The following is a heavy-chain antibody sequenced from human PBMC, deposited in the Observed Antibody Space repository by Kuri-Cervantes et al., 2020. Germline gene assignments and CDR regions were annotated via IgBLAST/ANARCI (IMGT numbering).Heavy chain of an antibody. CDR3: AKDTEGGAAGSAFDI. CDR1: GFTFDDYA. D-gene: IGHD6-13*01. J-gene: IGHJ3*02. CDR2: ISWNSGSI. V-gene: IGHV3-9*01. Sequence: LSLTCAASGFTFDDYAMHWVRQAPGKGLEWASGISWNSGSIGYADSVKGRFTISRDNAKNSLYLQMNSLRAEDTALYYCAKDTEGGAAGSAFDIWGQGTMVTVSS.